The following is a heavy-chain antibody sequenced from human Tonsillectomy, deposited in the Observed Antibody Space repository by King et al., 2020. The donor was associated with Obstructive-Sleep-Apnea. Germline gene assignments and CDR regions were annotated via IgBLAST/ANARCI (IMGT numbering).Heavy chain of an antibody. J-gene: IGHJ6*02. V-gene: IGHV1-18*01. CDR1: GYTFTNYG. Sequence: VQLVESRAEVKKPGASVKVSCKASGYTFTNYGITWVRQAPGQGPEWMGWISAYNGNTNYAQKLQGRVTMTTDTSTSTAYMELRSLRSDDTAVYYCARVGGGYNLDFYYGMDVWGQGPTVTVSS. D-gene: IGHD5-24*01. CDR3: ARVGGGYNLDFYYGMDV. CDR2: ISAYNGNT.